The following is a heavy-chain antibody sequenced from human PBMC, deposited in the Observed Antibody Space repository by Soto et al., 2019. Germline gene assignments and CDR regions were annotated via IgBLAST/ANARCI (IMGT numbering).Heavy chain of an antibody. Sequence: SETLSLTCTVSGGSISSSSYYWGWIRQPPGKGLEWIGSIYYSGSTYYNPSLKSRVTISVDTSKNQFSLKLSSVTAADTAVYYCARHPHITIFGLGVPWGQGTLVTVSS. D-gene: IGHD3-3*01. CDR3: ARHPHITIFGLGVP. CDR2: IYYSGST. J-gene: IGHJ5*02. CDR1: GGSISSSSYY. V-gene: IGHV4-39*01.